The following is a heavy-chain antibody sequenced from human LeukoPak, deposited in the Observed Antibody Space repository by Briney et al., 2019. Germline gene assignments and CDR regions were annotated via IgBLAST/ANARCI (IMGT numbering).Heavy chain of an antibody. CDR2: ISSSSSTI. Sequence: GGSLRLSCAASGFTFISYSMNWVRQAPGKGLEWVSYISSSSSTIYYADSVKGRFTIYRDNAKNSLYLQMNSLRAEDTAVYYCVRGASGYYMDVWGKGTTVTVSS. CDR1: GFTFISYS. V-gene: IGHV3-48*01. CDR3: VRGASGYYMDV. J-gene: IGHJ6*03.